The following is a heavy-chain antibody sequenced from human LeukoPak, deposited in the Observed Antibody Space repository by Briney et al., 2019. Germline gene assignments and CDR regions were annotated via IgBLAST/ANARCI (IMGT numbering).Heavy chain of an antibody. Sequence: RRSLRLSCAASGFTFSSYAMNWVPQAPGPGLEWVSAVSGGGGSTYYAESRRGRFTISRDNPKNTLYLQMNSLKAEDTAVYYCASDGAKFGALTYYYYYMDVWGKGTTVTVSS. CDR3: ASDGAKFGALTYYYYYMDV. CDR1: GFTFSSYA. CDR2: VSGGGGST. D-gene: IGHD3-10*01. V-gene: IGHV3-23*01. J-gene: IGHJ6*03.